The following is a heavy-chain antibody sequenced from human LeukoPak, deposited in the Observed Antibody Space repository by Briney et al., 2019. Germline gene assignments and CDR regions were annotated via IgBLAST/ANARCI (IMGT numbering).Heavy chain of an antibody. D-gene: IGHD3-10*01. CDR2: INSDGSST. J-gene: IGHJ5*02. CDR1: GFTFSSYW. CDR3: ARDRPSLLWFGELSGWFDP. Sequence: PGGSLRLSCAASGFTFSSYWMHWVRQAPGKGLVWVSRINSDGSSTSYADSVKGRFTISRGNAKNTLYLQMNSLRAEDTAVYYCARDRPSLLWFGELSGWFDPWGQGTLVTVSS. V-gene: IGHV3-74*01.